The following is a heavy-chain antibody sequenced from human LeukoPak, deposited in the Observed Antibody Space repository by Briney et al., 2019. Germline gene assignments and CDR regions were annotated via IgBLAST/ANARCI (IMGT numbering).Heavy chain of an antibody. CDR2: IYYSGST. J-gene: IGHJ4*02. Sequence: SETLSLTCTVSGGSISNYYWSWIRQPPGKGLEWIGYIYYSGSTNYNPSLKSRVTISVDTSKNQFSLKLSSVTAADTAVYYCARDATYYGSGSYLTYWGRGALVTVSS. D-gene: IGHD3-10*01. V-gene: IGHV4-59*01. CDR1: GGSISNYY. CDR3: ARDATYYGSGSYLTY.